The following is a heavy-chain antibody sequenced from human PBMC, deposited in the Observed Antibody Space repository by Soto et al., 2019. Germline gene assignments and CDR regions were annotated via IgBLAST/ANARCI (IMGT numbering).Heavy chain of an antibody. CDR3: ARDSPVPVVGTYYYYGIDV. V-gene: IGHV4-4*07. CDR1: GGSISSYY. Sequence: SETLFLTCTVSGGSISSYYWSWIRQPAGKGLEWIGRIYSSGSTNYNPSLKSRVTMSVDTSKNQFSLKVSSVTAADTAVYYCARDSPVPVVGTYYYYGIDVWGHGTTVTVSS. CDR2: IYSSGST. D-gene: IGHD1-1*01. J-gene: IGHJ6*02.